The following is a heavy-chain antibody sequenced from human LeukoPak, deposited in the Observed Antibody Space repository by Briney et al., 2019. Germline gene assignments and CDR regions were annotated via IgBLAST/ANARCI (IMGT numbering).Heavy chain of an antibody. CDR1: GYTFTGYY. Sequence: ASVKVSCKASGYTFTGYYMHWVRQAPGQGLEWMGWINPNSGGTNYAQKFQGRVTMTRDTSISTAYMELSRLRSDDTAVYYCAREGWVTTRCYYGMDVWGQGTTVTVSS. V-gene: IGHV1-2*02. J-gene: IGHJ6*02. D-gene: IGHD3-22*01. CDR3: AREGWVTTRCYYGMDV. CDR2: INPNSGGT.